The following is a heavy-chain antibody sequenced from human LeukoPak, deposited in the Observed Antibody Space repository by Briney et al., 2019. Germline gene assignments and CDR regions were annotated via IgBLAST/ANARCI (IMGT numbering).Heavy chain of an antibody. D-gene: IGHD2-15*01. CDR3: ARDREDCSGGSCYANRFDP. Sequence: PGGSPRLSCAVSGFTLSSYWMPWVGHDPGKGLGWVSRINTDGSSTSYADSVKGRFTVSRDNAKNTLYLQMNSLRAEDTAVYYWARDREDCSGGSCYANRFDPWGQGTLVTVSS. V-gene: IGHV3-74*01. J-gene: IGHJ5*02. CDR2: INTDGSST. CDR1: GFTLSSYW.